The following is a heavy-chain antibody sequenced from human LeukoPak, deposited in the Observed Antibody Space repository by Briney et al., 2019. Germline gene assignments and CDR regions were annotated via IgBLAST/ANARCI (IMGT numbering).Heavy chain of an antibody. CDR1: GGSISSYY. CDR2: IYTSGST. V-gene: IGHV4-4*07. Sequence: SETLSLTCTVSGGSISSYYWNWIRQPAGKGLEWIGRIYTSGSTNYNPSLKSRVTMSVDTSKNQLSLKLTSVTAADTAVYYCARDSAPGVGAGAWGQGTLVTVSS. J-gene: IGHJ5*02. CDR3: ARDSAPGVGAGA. D-gene: IGHD1-26*01.